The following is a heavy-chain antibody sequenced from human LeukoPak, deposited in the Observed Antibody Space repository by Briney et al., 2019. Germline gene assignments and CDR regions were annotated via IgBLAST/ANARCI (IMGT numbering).Heavy chain of an antibody. D-gene: IGHD3-3*01. CDR3: ARDGVGHEYGFDY. Sequence: ASVKVSCKASGGTLSRNAITWVRQAPGQGLEWMGRIIPILGVTDYAQKFQGRVTITADKSTSTAYMELSRLRSEDTAVNYCARDGVGHEYGFDYWGQGTLVTVSS. CDR1: GGTLSRNA. J-gene: IGHJ4*02. V-gene: IGHV1-69*04. CDR2: IIPILGVT.